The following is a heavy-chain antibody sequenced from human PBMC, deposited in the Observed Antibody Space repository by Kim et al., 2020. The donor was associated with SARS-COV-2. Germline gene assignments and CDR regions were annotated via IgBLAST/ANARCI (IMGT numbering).Heavy chain of an antibody. V-gene: IGHV6-1*01. CDR1: GDSVSSNSAA. CDR3: ARWEIAARYFGY. Sequence: SQTLSLTCAISGDSVSSNSAAWNWIRQSPSRGLEWLGRTYYRSKWKNDYAVSVNSRITIKPDTSKNQFSLQLNSVSPEDTAVYFCARWEIAARYFGYWGQGTLVTVSS. J-gene: IGHJ4*02. D-gene: IGHD6-6*01. CDR2: TYYRSKWKN.